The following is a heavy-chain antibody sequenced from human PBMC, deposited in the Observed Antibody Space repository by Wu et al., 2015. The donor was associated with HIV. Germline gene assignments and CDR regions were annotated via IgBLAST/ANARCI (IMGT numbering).Heavy chain of an antibody. CDR3: AKTNRIVTNGIDFYHYYGMDV. D-gene: IGHD1-1*01. CDR2: ITPLFGRP. CDR1: GGTFNNYA. V-gene: IGHV1-69*13. J-gene: IGHJ6*02. Sequence: QVHLVQSGAEVKKPGSSVKVSCKASGGTFNNYAINWVRQAPGEGLEWMGRITPLFGRPNYAQRFQDRVTITADGSTSTASMELSSLQSEDTAVYYCAKTNRIVTNGIDFYHYYGMDVWGQGTTVTVS.